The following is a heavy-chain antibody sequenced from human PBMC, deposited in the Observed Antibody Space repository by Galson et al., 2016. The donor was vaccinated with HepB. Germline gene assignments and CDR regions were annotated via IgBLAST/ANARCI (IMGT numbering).Heavy chain of an antibody. CDR2: IWSDGSNR. CDR3: ARDPHASGWAAYYFDA. J-gene: IGHJ5*02. V-gene: IGHV3-33*08. Sequence: SLRLSCAASGFTFSSYWMSWVRQAPGKGLEWVAVIWSDGSNRYYADSVQGRFTISRDNSKNTLFLQMNSLRAEDTAVYFCARDPHASGWAAYYFDAWGQGTLVTVSS. D-gene: IGHD6-19*01. CDR1: GFTFSSYW.